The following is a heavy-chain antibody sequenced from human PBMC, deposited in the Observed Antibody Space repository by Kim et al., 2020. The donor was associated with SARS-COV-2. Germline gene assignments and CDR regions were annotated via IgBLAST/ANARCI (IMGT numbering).Heavy chain of an antibody. CDR1: GGTFSSYA. V-gene: IGHV1-69*04. CDR2: IIPILGIA. D-gene: IGHD2-2*01. Sequence: SVKFSCKASGGTFSSYAISWVRQAPGQGLEWMGRIIPILGIANYAQKFQGRVKITAEKSTSTAYMELSSLRSEDTAVYYCATTLGYCSSTSCGYYFDYWGQGTLVTVSS. J-gene: IGHJ4*02. CDR3: ATTLGYCSSTSCGYYFDY.